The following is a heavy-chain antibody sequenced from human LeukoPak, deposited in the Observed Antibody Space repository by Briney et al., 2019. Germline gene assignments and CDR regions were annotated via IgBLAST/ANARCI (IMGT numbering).Heavy chain of an antibody. CDR2: ITYDGSNQ. CDR3: AKDRSGLNWYFDL. J-gene: IGHJ2*01. CDR1: GFTFSNYG. V-gene: IGHV3-30*18. D-gene: IGHD6-19*01. Sequence: PGGSLRLSCVASGFTFSNYGMHWVRQAPRKGLEWVAIITYDGSNQYYKDSVKGRFTISRDNSKNTLYLQMNSLRAEDTAVYYCAKDRSGLNWYFDLWGRGTLVTVSS.